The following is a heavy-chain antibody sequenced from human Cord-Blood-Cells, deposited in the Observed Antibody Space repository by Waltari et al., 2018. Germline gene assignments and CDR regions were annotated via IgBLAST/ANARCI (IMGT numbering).Heavy chain of an antibody. CDR3: ATGSGDSSGYYYYFDY. D-gene: IGHD3-22*01. V-gene: IGHV1-24*01. CDR2: VDPEDGET. Sequence: PLVQSGAALTKPGAAVRVSCKVAGYTHKQLSTQSVRPAPGKGHEWMGGVDPEDGETIYAQKFQGRVTMTEDTSTDTAYRELSSLGSEDTAVYYCATGSGDSSGYYYYFDYWGQGTLVTVSS. J-gene: IGHJ4*02. CDR1: GYTHKQLS.